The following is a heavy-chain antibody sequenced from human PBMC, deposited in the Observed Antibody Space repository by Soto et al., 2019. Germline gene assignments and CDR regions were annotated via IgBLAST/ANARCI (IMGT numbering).Heavy chain of an antibody. J-gene: IGHJ4*02. CDR3: ARGHSVNAGIITY. Sequence: EVQLVASGGGLVQPGGSLRLSCAASGFTIATSHMNWVRQPPGKGLEWISYIISGGSISYADSVRGRFTISRDIAENPLYLQMNSLRAEDTAVYYCARGHSVNAGIITYWGQGILVTVSS. D-gene: IGHD6-13*01. CDR2: IISGGSI. CDR1: GFTIATSH. V-gene: IGHV3-48*01.